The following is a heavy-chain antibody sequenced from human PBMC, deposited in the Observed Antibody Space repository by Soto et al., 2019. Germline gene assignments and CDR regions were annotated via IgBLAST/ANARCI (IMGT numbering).Heavy chain of an antibody. CDR1: GYTFTSHY. D-gene: IGHD5-12*01. CDR3: ARDYSGYDLGY. V-gene: IGHV1-46*03. Sequence: GASVKVSCKASGYTFTSHYMHWVRQAPGQGLEWMGIINPSGGSTSYAQKFQGRVTMTRDTSTSTVYMELSSLRSEDTAVYYCARDYSGYDLGYWGQGTLVTVSS. J-gene: IGHJ4*02. CDR2: INPSGGST.